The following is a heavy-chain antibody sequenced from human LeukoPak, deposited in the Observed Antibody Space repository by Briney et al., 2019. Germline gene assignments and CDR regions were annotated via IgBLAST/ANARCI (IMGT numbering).Heavy chain of an antibody. CDR1: GFSLSTYS. J-gene: IGHJ2*01. CDR2: ISGSGASYL. D-gene: IGHD3/OR15-3a*01. CDR3: ARYIKNRYDFLGRYWFFDL. V-gene: IGHV3-21*01. Sequence: GGSLRLSCAASGFSLSTYSMNCVRLTPGKRLEWVSSISGSGASYLFYTDSVKGRFTISRDNAQNSVFLEMNSLRAEDTGLYYCARYIKNRYDFLGRYWFFDLWGRGTLVTVSS.